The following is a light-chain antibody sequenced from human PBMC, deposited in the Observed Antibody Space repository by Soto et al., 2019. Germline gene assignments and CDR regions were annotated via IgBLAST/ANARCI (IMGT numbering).Light chain of an antibody. J-gene: IGLJ3*02. Sequence: QSVLTQPPSVSGAPGQRVTISCAGSSSHIGATYDIHWYQQLPGAAPRLLIYGNSNRPSGVPDRFAGSKSGTSASLAIIGLRVEDEGIYYCQAFDNCLSASGVFGGGTKVTVL. CDR2: GNS. V-gene: IGLV1-40*01. CDR1: SSHIGATYD. CDR3: QAFDNCLSASGV.